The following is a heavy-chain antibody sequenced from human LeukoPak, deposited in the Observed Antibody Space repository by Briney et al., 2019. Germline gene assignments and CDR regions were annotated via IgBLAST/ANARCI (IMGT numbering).Heavy chain of an antibody. CDR3: IVFGDSNH. Sequence: GGSLRLSCAASGFTGSHNYMSWVRQAPGKGLEWVSATHSSGGTYYADSVKGRFTISRDTSKNTLYLQFNSLSVEDTAVYYCIVFGDSNHWGQGTLVTVSS. D-gene: IGHD4-17*01. CDR2: THSSGGT. CDR1: GFTGSHNY. V-gene: IGHV3-53*01. J-gene: IGHJ5*02.